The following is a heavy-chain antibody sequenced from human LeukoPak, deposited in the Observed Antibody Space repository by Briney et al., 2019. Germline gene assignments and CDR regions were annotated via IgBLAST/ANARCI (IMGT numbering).Heavy chain of an antibody. D-gene: IGHD6-13*01. CDR3: ARDLNAAAGTPGGVY. V-gene: IGHV3-21*01. CDR1: VCTFSSYS. J-gene: IGHJ4*02. CDR2: ISSSSSYI. Sequence: PGGSLRLSCAASVCTFSSYSMNWVRQAPGKGLEWVSSISSSSSYIYYADSVKGRFTFSRDNAKHSLFLQMNSLRAEDTAVYYCARDLNAAAGTPGGVYWGQGTLVSVSS.